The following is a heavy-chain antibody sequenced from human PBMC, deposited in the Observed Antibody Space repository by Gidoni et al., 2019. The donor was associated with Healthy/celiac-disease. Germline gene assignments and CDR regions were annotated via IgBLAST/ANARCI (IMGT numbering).Heavy chain of an antibody. Sequence: QLQLQESGPGLVKPSETLSLTCTVSGGSISRSSYYWGWIRQPPGKGLEWIGSIYYSGSTYYNPSLKSRVTISVDTSKNQFSLKLSSVTAADTAVYYCAGTYYYDSGGDYWGQGTLVTVSS. CDR1: GGSISRSSYY. CDR2: IYYSGST. D-gene: IGHD3-22*01. J-gene: IGHJ4*02. CDR3: AGTYYYDSGGDY. V-gene: IGHV4-39*01.